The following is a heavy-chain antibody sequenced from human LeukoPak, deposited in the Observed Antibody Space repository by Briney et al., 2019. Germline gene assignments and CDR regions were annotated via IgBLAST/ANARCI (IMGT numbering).Heavy chain of an antibody. Sequence: GGSLRLACAASGFIFSSYAMSSVRQAPGKGLEWVSAITGSGGSTYYADSVKGRFTISRDNSKNTLFLQMNSLTAEDTAVYYCAKDPSSSYYFYMDVWGKGTTVTVSS. V-gene: IGHV3-23*01. CDR2: ITGSGGST. CDR3: AKDPSSSYYFYMDV. CDR1: GFIFSSYA. D-gene: IGHD3-16*02. J-gene: IGHJ6*03.